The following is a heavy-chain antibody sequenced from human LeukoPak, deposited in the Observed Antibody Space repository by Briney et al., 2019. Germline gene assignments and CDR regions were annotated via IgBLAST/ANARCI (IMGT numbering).Heavy chain of an antibody. Sequence: PGGSLRLSCAASGFTLSDYGMHWVRQAPGKGLQWVAFIRYDGSDKYYADSVRGRFTISRDNSKNTLYLQMNSLRVEDTAVYYCAKDRLVPGSVLDYWGQGTLVTVSS. D-gene: IGHD6-19*01. CDR3: AKDRLVPGSVLDY. V-gene: IGHV3-30*02. J-gene: IGHJ4*02. CDR2: IRYDGSDK. CDR1: GFTLSDYG.